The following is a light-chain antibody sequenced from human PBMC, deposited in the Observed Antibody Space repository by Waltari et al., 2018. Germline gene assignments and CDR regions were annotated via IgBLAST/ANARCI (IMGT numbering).Light chain of an antibody. CDR3: QQRSSWPRT. Sequence: EVLLTQSPANLSLSPGERAILPCRASQSVRGYLAWFHQKPGQAPRLPIYDSPTRATGVPARFSGSGSGTDFTLTISGLEPEDFAVYYCQQRSSWPRTFGGGTKVQI. CDR1: QSVRGY. V-gene: IGKV3-11*01. J-gene: IGKJ4*01. CDR2: DSP.